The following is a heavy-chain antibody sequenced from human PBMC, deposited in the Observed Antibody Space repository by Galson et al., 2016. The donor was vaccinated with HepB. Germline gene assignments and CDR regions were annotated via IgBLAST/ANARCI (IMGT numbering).Heavy chain of an antibody. CDR3: ARHWDSGSFDLDY. CDR2: INPTDSDT. V-gene: IGHV5-51*01. CDR1: GYRFTTYW. D-gene: IGHD3-10*01. Sequence: QSGAEVKKPGESLKISCRGSGYRFTTYWIGWVRQMPGKGLEWMGIINPTDSDTRYSPSFQGQVTISADKSISTAYPLWSSLKASDTATYYCARHWDSGSFDLDYWGQGTLVTGSS. J-gene: IGHJ4*02.